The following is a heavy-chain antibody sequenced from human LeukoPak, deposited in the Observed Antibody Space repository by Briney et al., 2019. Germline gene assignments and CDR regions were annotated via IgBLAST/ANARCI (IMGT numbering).Heavy chain of an antibody. J-gene: IGHJ4*02. V-gene: IGHV4-4*07. Sequence: PSETLSLTCTVSGGSISSYYWSRIRQPARKGLEWIGRIYTSGSANYNPSLKSRVTMSVDTSKNQFSLKLSSVTAADTAVYYCARDGTHSSPVFDYWGQGTWSPSPQ. CDR1: GGSISSYY. CDR2: IYTSGSA. D-gene: IGHD6-13*01. CDR3: ARDGTHSSPVFDY.